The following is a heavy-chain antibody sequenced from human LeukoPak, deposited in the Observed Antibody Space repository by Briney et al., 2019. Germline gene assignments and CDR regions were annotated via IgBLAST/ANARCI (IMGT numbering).Heavy chain of an antibody. V-gene: IGHV1-2*02. Sequence: ASVKVSCKASGYTFTAYYMHWVRQAPGQGLEWMGWINPNSGGTNYALKFQGRVTMTRDTSISTVYMDLSRLRSDDTAVYYCVRSYSANERDYWGQGTLVTVSS. CDR1: GYTFTAYY. CDR2: INPNSGGT. CDR3: VRSYSANERDY. J-gene: IGHJ4*02. D-gene: IGHD3-10*01.